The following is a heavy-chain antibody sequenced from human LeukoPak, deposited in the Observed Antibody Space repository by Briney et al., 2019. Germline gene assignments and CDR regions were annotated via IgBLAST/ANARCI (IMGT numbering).Heavy chain of an antibody. J-gene: IGHJ4*02. CDR1: GFTVITND. D-gene: IGHD1-14*01. CDR2: LYSDGNT. CDR3: ARGVEPLAANTLAY. Sequence: GGSLRLSCAASGFTVITNDMTWVSQAPGKGIEWVSVLYSDGNTKYADSVQGRFTISRDNSKNTLYLEMNSLSPDDTAVYYCARGVEPLAANTLAYWGQGTLVTVSS. V-gene: IGHV3-53*01.